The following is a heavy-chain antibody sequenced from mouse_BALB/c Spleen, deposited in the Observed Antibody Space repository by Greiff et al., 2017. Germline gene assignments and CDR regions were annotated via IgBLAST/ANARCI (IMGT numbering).Heavy chain of an antibody. CDR1: GFSLTSYG. CDR3: ARSAYYRGAMDY. V-gene: IGHV2-2*02. D-gene: IGHD2-10*01. Sequence: QVQLQQSGPGLVQPSQSLSITCTASGFSLTSYGVHWVRQSPGKGLEWLGVIWSGGSTDYYAAFISRLSISKDNSKSQVFFKMNSLQANDTAICYCARSAYYRGAMDYWGQGTSVTVSS. J-gene: IGHJ4*01. CDR2: IWSGGST.